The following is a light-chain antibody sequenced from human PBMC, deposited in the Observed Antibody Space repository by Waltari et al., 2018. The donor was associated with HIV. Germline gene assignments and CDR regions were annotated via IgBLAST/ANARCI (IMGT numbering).Light chain of an antibody. V-gene: IGLV2-14*01. J-gene: IGLJ2*01. CDR3: TSYTSSSTVV. CDR1: SRDVGGYNY. CDR2: AVS. Sequence: SCTGTSRDVGGYNYVSWYQQHPDKAPKLMIYAVSNRPSGVSNRFSGSKSGNTASLTISGLQAEDEADYYCTSYTSSSTVVFGGGTKLTVL.